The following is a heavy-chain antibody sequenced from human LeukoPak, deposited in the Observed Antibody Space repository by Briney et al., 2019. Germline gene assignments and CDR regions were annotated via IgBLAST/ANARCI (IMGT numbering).Heavy chain of an antibody. CDR3: ARGRYSYGPQNYDYMDV. V-gene: IGHV4-59*10. D-gene: IGHD5-18*01. CDR1: GGAFSGYY. J-gene: IGHJ6*03. Sequence: PSETLSLTCAVYGGAFSGYYWSWLRQPPGKGLEWIGRIYTSGSTYYNPSLKSRVSMSVDTSKNQFSLKLSSVTAADTAVYYCARGRYSYGPQNYDYMDVWGKGTTVTISS. CDR2: IYTSGST.